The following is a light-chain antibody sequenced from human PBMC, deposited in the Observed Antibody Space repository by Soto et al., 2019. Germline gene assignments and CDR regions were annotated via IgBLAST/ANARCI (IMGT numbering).Light chain of an antibody. CDR3: QQRSNWPPT. J-gene: IGKJ4*01. CDR1: QSVNSY. V-gene: IGKV3-11*01. Sequence: EIVLTQSPATLSLSPGERATLSCRASQSVNSYLAWYQQKPGQAPRLLIYDASNRATGIPARFSGSGSGTDFTLTISSLEPEDFAVYYCQQRSNWPPTFGAGTKVDIK. CDR2: DAS.